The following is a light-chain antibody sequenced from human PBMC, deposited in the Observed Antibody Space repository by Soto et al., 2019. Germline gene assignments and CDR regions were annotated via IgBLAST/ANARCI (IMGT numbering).Light chain of an antibody. Sequence: QSVLTQPPSVSGAPGQRVTISCTGSSSNIGAGYDVHWYQQLPGTAPKLLIYGNSNRPSGVPDRFSGSKSGTSASLAITGRQAEDEADYYCQSYDSSLSASVFGGGTKLTVL. CDR1: SSNIGAGYD. J-gene: IGLJ3*02. CDR3: QSYDSSLSASV. V-gene: IGLV1-40*01. CDR2: GNS.